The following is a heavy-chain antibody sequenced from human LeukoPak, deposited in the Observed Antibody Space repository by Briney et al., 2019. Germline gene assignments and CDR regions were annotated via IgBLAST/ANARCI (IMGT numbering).Heavy chain of an antibody. CDR3: AREGSLGHFDY. CDR1: GFTFSSYA. CDR2: ISYDGSNK. D-gene: IGHD6-13*01. J-gene: IGHJ4*02. V-gene: IGHV3-30-3*01. Sequence: GGSLRLSCAASGFTFSSYAMHWVRQAPGKGLEWVAVISYDGSNKYYADSVKGRFTISRDNSKNTLYLQMNSLRAEDTAVYYCAREGSLGHFDYWGQGTLVTVSS.